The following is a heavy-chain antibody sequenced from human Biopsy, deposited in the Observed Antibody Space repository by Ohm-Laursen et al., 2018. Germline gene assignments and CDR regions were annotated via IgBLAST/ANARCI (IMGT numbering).Heavy chain of an antibody. V-gene: IGHV3-23*01. J-gene: IGHJ4*02. CDR2: ISGSGRT. D-gene: IGHD1-1*01. CDR1: GFTFSRYA. CDR3: VRGANGFDY. Sequence: SLRLSCAASGFTFSRYAMSWVRQAPGKGLEWVSAISGSGRTYYADSVKGRFTISRDNSKNTLFLQLSSLRAEDTAVYYCVRGANGFDYWGQGTLVTVSS.